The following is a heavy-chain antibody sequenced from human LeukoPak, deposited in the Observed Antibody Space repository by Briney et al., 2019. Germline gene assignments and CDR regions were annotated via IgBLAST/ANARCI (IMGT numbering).Heavy chain of an antibody. Sequence: GGSLRLSCAASGFTFSSYSMNWVRQAPGKGLEWVSSISSNSSYICYADSVKGRFTISRDNAKNSLYLQMNSLRAEDTAVYHCARDKAVTTPYYYYSMDVWGKGATVTVSS. CDR1: GFTFSSYS. J-gene: IGHJ6*03. CDR3: ARDKAVTTPYYYYSMDV. D-gene: IGHD4-11*01. CDR2: ISSNSSYI. V-gene: IGHV3-21*01.